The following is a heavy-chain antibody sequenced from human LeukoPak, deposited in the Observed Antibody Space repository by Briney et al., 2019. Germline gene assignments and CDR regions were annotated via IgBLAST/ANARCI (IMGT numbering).Heavy chain of an antibody. CDR1: GFTFSGYY. CDR2: INPNDGST. J-gene: IGHJ5*02. CDR3: ARDGLQTRYNWNDEGRKNWFEP. V-gene: IGHV1-46*01. Sequence: ASVRVSCKASGFTFSGYYVQWLRQAPGQGLGWVGIINPNDGSTKYAQKFQGRVTLSGDTSTSTVYMELNSLRIEDTAMYYCARDGLQTRYNWNDEGRKNWFEPWGQGTLVTVSS. D-gene: IGHD1-1*01.